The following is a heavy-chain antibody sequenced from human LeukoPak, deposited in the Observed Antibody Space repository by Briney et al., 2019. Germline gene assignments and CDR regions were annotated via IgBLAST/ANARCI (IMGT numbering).Heavy chain of an antibody. CDR1: GFTFSGYG. CDR2: LWYDGSNK. D-gene: IGHD3-10*01. V-gene: IGHV3-33*01. CDR3: ARAALVRGVDYFDS. J-gene: IGHJ4*02. Sequence: GGSLRLSCAASGFTFSGYGMHWVRQAPGKGLEWVAVLWYDGSNKYYADSVKGRFTISRDNSKNTLYLQMNSLRAEDTAVYYCARAALVRGVDYFDSWGQGTLVTVSS.